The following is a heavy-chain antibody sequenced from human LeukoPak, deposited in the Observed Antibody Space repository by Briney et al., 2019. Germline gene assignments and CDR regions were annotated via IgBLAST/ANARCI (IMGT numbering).Heavy chain of an antibody. CDR1: GFTFSSYS. CDR2: ISSSSSYI. D-gene: IGHD1/OR15-1a*01. V-gene: IGHV3-21*01. CDR3: ARGITGTEDY. J-gene: IGHJ4*02. Sequence: GGSLRLSCAASGFTFSSYSMNWVRQAPGKGLKWVSSISSSSSYIYYADSVKGRFTISRDNAKNSLYLQMNSLRAEDTAVYYCARGITGTEDYWDQGTLVTVSS.